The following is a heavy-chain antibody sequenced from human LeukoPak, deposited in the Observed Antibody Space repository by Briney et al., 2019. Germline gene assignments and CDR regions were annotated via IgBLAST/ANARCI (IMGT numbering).Heavy chain of an antibody. CDR2: ISGRGGST. Sequence: PGGSLRLSCAASGFTFSSYAMSWVRQAPGQGLEWVSAISGRGGSTYYADSVKGRFTISRDNSKNTLYLQMNSLSAEDTAIYYCAKDLRSSSCYDYFDYWGQGTLVTVSS. CDR1: GFTFSSYA. J-gene: IGHJ4*02. V-gene: IGHV3-23*01. CDR3: AKDLRSSSCYDYFDY. D-gene: IGHD6-13*01.